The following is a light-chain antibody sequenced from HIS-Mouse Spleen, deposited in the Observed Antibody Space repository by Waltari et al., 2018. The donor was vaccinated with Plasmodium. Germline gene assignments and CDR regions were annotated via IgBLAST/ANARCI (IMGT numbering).Light chain of an antibody. Sequence: AIRMTQSPSSFSASTGDRVTITCRASQGISSYLAWYQQKPGKTPKLLIYAASTWQSGVPSRFSGIGSGTDVTLTISCLHSEDFATYYCQQYYSYPFTFGPGTKVDIK. V-gene: IGKV1-8*01. CDR2: AAS. CDR1: QGISSY. CDR3: QQYYSYPFT. J-gene: IGKJ3*01.